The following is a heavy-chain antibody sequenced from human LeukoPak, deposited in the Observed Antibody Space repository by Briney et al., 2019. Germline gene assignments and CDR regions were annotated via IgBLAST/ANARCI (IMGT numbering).Heavy chain of an antibody. V-gene: IGHV3-7*01. CDR1: GFTFTTYW. D-gene: IGHD3-10*01. CDR2: IKQDGSEK. CDR3: ARPLLYYYGSETYFWFDP. J-gene: IGHJ5*02. Sequence: GGSLRLSCAASGFTFTTYWMGWVRQAPGKGLEWVASIKQDGSEKYYVDSVKGRFTISRDNAENSLYLQMNSLRADDTAFYYCARPLLYYYGSETYFWFDPWGQGTLVTVSS.